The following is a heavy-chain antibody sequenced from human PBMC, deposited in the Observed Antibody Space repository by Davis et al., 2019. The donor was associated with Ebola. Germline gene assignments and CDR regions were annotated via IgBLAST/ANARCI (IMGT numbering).Heavy chain of an antibody. J-gene: IGHJ6*02. V-gene: IGHV3-9*01. Sequence: PGGSLRLSCAASGFTFDDYAMHWVRQAPGKGLEWVSGISWNSGSIGYADSVKGRFTISRDNAKNSLYLQMNSLRAEDTALYYCAKAGPRAYYYYGMDVWGQGTTVTVSS. D-gene: IGHD7-27*01. CDR3: AKAGPRAYYYYGMDV. CDR2: ISWNSGSI. CDR1: GFTFDDYA.